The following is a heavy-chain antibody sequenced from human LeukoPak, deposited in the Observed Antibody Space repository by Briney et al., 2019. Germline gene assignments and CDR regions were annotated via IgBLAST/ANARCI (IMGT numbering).Heavy chain of an antibody. CDR3: ARIYGSGSV. V-gene: IGHV1-69*02. CDR1: RGTFSRYT. J-gene: IGHJ4*02. Sequence: GASVKVSCKASRGTFSRYTISWVRQAPGPGLEWMGRIIPILGIANYAQKFQGRVTITADKSTSTAYMELRSLRSDDTAVYYCARIYGSGSVWGQGTLVTVSS. D-gene: IGHD3-10*01. CDR2: IIPILGIA.